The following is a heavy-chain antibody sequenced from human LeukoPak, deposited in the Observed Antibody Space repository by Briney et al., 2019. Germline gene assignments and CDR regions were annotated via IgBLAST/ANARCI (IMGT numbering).Heavy chain of an antibody. V-gene: IGHV4-59*01. CDR2: IYYSGTT. J-gene: IGHJ4*02. Sequence: PSETLSLTCSVSGGSISPYYWSWIRQPPGKGLEWIGYIYYSGTTNYNPSLQSRVTISAATSKNQFSLKLSSVTAADTALYYCARDRASAGGFDYWGQGTLVTVSS. CDR3: ARDRASAGGFDY. CDR1: GGSISPYY. D-gene: IGHD2-15*01.